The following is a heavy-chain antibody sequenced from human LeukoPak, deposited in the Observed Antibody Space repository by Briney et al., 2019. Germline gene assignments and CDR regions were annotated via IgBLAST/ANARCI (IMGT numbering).Heavy chain of an antibody. V-gene: IGHV3-11*01. CDR2: ISSSGSTI. D-gene: IGHD6-13*01. Sequence: PGGSLRLSCAASGFTFSDYYMSWIRQAPGKGLEWVSYISSSGSTIYYADSVKGRFTIFRDNAKNSLYLQMNSLRAEDTAVYYCARVARSSSWFSDAFDIWGQGTMVTVSS. CDR3: ARVARSSSWFSDAFDI. CDR1: GFTFSDYY. J-gene: IGHJ3*02.